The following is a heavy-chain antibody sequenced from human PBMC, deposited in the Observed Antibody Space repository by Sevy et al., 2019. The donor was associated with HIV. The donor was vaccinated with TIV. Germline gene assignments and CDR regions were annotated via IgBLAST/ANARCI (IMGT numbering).Heavy chain of an antibody. D-gene: IGHD3-16*02. CDR1: GGTVSSYA. CDR2: IIPIFGTA. CDR3: ARDPGGVIIAFDI. Sequence: ASVKVSCKASGGTVSSYAISWVRQAPGQGLEWMGGIIPIFGTANYAQKFQGRVTITADKSTSTAYMELSSLRSEDTAVYYRARDPGGVIIAFDIWGQGTMVTVSS. V-gene: IGHV1-69*06. J-gene: IGHJ3*02.